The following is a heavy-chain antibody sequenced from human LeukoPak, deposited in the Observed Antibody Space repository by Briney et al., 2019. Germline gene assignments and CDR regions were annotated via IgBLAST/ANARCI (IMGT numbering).Heavy chain of an antibody. CDR3: ARDAYDSSGYYYVGYFQH. D-gene: IGHD3-22*01. CDR1: GFTVSSNH. CDR2: IYSGGST. V-gene: IGHV3-53*01. J-gene: IGHJ1*01. Sequence: PGGSLRLSCAASGFTVSSNHMSWVRQAPGKGLEWVSVIYSGGSTYYADSVKGRFTISRDNSKNTLYLQMNSLRAEDTAVYYCARDAYDSSGYYYVGYFQHWGQGTLVTVSS.